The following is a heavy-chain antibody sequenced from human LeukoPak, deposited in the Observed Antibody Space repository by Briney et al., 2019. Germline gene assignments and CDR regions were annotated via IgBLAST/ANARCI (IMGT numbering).Heavy chain of an antibody. CDR3: AKSYSSGWYPAYFDY. D-gene: IGHD6-19*01. Sequence: GGSLRLSCAASGFAFSSYAMSWVRQAPGKGLEWVSAISGSGGSTYYADSVKGRFTISRDNSKNTLYLQMNSLRAEDTAVYYCAKSYSSGWYPAYFDYWGQGTLVTVSS. V-gene: IGHV3-23*01. CDR1: GFAFSSYA. CDR2: ISGSGGST. J-gene: IGHJ4*02.